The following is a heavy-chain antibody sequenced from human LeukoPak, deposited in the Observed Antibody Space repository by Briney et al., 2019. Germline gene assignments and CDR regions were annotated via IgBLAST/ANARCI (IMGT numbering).Heavy chain of an antibody. V-gene: IGHV1-2*02. CDR2: IDPYTGNT. Sequence: ASVKVSCKTSGYTFVGYYLHWVRQAPGQGLEWMAWIDPYTGNTHYAQKFQGRITVTRDTSISTTYMELSWLTSDDTALYYCAREYSASEHWGQGTLVTVSS. CDR3: AREYSASEH. CDR1: GYTFVGYY. J-gene: IGHJ1*01. D-gene: IGHD5-12*01.